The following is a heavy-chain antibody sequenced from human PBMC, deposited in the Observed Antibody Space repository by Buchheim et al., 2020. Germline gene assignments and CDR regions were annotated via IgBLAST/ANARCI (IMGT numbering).Heavy chain of an antibody. J-gene: IGHJ6*02. CDR3: ARDSGDYGRYYYGMDV. CDR1: GFTFSSYA. Sequence: QVQLVESGGGVVQPGRSLRLSCAASGFTFSSYAMHWVRQAPGKGLEWVAVISYDGSNKYYADSVKGRFTISRDNSKKTLYLQMNSLRAEDTAVYYCARDSGDYGRYYYGMDVWGQGTT. D-gene: IGHD4-17*01. V-gene: IGHV3-30-3*01. CDR2: ISYDGSNK.